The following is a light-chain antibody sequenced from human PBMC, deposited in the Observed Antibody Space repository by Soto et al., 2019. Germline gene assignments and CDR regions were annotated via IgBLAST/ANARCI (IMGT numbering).Light chain of an antibody. CDR1: SSNIGNNY. Sequence: QPVLTQPPSVSAAPGQKVTISCSGSSSNIGNNYVSWYQQLPGTAPKLLIYENNKRPSGIPDRFSGSKSGTSATLGITGLQTGDEAGYYCGTWDSSLSAFVFGTGTKLTVL. CDR3: GTWDSSLSAFV. CDR2: ENN. V-gene: IGLV1-51*02. J-gene: IGLJ1*01.